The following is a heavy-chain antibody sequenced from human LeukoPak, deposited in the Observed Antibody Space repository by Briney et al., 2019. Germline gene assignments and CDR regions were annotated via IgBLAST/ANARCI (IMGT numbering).Heavy chain of an antibody. V-gene: IGHV3-15*01. Sequence: PGGSLRLSCAVSGFSVSDAWMSWVRQAPGKGLEWVGRIMSKNDGGTTDYAASVKGRFTISRDDSKNTLYLQMNSLKTEDTAVYYCTGPPDWGQGTLVTVSS. J-gene: IGHJ4*02. CDR1: GFSVSDAW. CDR2: IMSKNDGGTT. CDR3: TGPPD.